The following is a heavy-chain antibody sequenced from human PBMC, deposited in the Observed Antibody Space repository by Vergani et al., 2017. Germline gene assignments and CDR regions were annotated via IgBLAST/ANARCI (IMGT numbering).Heavy chain of an antibody. D-gene: IGHD2-21*01. CDR2: FDPEDGET. J-gene: IGHJ4*02. Sequence: QVQLVQSGAEVKKPGASVKVSCKVSGYTLTELFMHWVRQAPGKGLEWMGGFDPEDGETIYAQKFQGRVTMTEDTSTDTAYMELSSLRSEDTAGYYCATSWRFSYCGGDCYYGYWGQGTLVTVSS. CDR3: ATSWRFSYCGGDCYYGY. CDR1: GYTLTELF. V-gene: IGHV1-24*01.